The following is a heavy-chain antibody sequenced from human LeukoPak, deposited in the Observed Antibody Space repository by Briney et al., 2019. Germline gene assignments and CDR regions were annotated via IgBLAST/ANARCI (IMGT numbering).Heavy chain of an antibody. CDR1: GFTFSSYA. V-gene: IGHV3-23*01. CDR3: AKATYYDFWSGYPDFDY. D-gene: IGHD3-3*01. Sequence: PGGSLRLSCAASGFTFSSYAMSWVRQAPGKGLEWVSAISGSGGSTYHADSVKGRFTISRDNSKNTLYLQMNSLRAEDTAVYYCAKATYYDFWSGYPDFDYWGQGTLVTVSS. CDR2: ISGSGGST. J-gene: IGHJ4*02.